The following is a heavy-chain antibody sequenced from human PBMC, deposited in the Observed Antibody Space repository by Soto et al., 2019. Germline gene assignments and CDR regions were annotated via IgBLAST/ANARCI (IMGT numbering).Heavy chain of an antibody. J-gene: IGHJ4*02. D-gene: IGHD2-15*01. V-gene: IGHV3-74*01. CDR1: GFTFSSYW. CDR3: ARTTTYCSGGSCYEYYFDY. Sequence: HPGGSLRLSCAASGFTFSSYWMHWVRQAPGKGLVWVSRINSDGSSTSYADSVKGRFTISRDNAKNTLYLQMNSLRAEDTAVYYCARTTTYCSGGSCYEYYFDYWGQGTLVTVSS. CDR2: INSDGSST.